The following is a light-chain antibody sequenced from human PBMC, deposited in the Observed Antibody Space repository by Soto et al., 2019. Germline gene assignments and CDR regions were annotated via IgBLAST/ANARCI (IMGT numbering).Light chain of an antibody. J-gene: IGKJ1*01. CDR1: QDVGRY. V-gene: IGKV1-8*01. CDR3: QHYKNYPWT. Sequence: AIRRTQSPSSRSASAGDRVAIACRASQDVGRYLAWYQQKPGQAPKLLIYGASTLQSGVPSRFSGGGSGTDFTLTISCLQSEDFATYYCQHYKNYPWTFGQGPKVDIK. CDR2: GAS.